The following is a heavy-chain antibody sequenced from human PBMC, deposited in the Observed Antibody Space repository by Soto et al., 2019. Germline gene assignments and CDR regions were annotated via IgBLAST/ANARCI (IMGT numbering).Heavy chain of an antibody. CDR1: GGSISSYY. V-gene: IGHV4-59*01. D-gene: IGHD6-6*01. Sequence: SETLSLTCTVSGGSISSYYWSWIRQPPGKGLEWVGYIYYSGSTNYNPSLNSRGTITVDTSTNQFSLKLNSVTAADTAVYYFARRAIAIAARSSCAFDIWGQGTMVTVSS. CDR3: ARRAIAIAARSSCAFDI. J-gene: IGHJ3*02. CDR2: IYYSGST.